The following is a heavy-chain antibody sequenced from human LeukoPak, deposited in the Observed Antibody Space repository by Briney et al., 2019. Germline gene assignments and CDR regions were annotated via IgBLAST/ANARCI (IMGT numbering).Heavy chain of an antibody. D-gene: IGHD6-19*01. J-gene: IGHJ3*02. CDR1: GFTFSSYA. Sequence: GGSLRLSCAASGFTFSSYAMSWVRQAPGKGLEWVSSISGSGGSTYYPDSVKGRFTISRDNSKNTLYLQLNSLRAEDTAVYYCAKDRSSGWYDAFDIWGQGTMVIVSS. CDR2: ISGSGGST. CDR3: AKDRSSGWYDAFDI. V-gene: IGHV3-23*01.